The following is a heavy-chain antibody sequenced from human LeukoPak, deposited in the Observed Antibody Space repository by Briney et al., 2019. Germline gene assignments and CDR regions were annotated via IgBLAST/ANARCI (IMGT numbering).Heavy chain of an antibody. V-gene: IGHV1-3*01. Sequence: ASVKVSCKASRYTFTSYAMHWVRQAPGQRLEWMGWINAGNGNTKYSQKFQGRVTMTEDTSTDTAYMELSSLRSEDTAVYYCATDGAAAYYYGSGSSPAGYWGQGTLVTVSS. CDR2: INAGNGNT. J-gene: IGHJ4*02. CDR1: RYTFTSYA. D-gene: IGHD3-10*01. CDR3: ATDGAAAYYYGSGSSPAGY.